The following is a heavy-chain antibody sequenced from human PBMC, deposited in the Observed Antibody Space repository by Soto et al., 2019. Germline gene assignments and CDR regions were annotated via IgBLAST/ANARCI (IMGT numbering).Heavy chain of an antibody. CDR2: INPSGGST. V-gene: IGHV1-46*01. Sequence: ASVKVSCKASGYTFTSYYMHWVRQAPGQGLEWMGIINPSGGSTSYAQKFQGRVTMTRDTSTSTVYMELSSLRSEDTAVYYCARTTRGYCSGGSCYAGKKNWFDPWGQGTLVTVSS. CDR3: ARTTRGYCSGGSCYAGKKNWFDP. CDR1: GYTFTSYY. J-gene: IGHJ5*02. D-gene: IGHD2-15*01.